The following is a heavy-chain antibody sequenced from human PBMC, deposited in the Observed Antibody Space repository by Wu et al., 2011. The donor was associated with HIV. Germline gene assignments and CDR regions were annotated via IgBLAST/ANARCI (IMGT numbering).Heavy chain of an antibody. CDR3: ARHRLPLTGENYFDY. J-gene: IGHJ4*02. V-gene: IGHV1-18*01. D-gene: IGHD7-27*01. Sequence: YLVRVWSVRVKRPGASVMVSCKASGYTFLNYAFSWVRQAPGQGFEWMGWINSYNGDTNYAQRFRDRVTLTTDPSTRTAYMFFMGLRSDDTAVYYCARHRLPLTGENYFDYWGQGTRLTVSS. CDR2: INSYNGDT. CDR1: GYTFLNYA.